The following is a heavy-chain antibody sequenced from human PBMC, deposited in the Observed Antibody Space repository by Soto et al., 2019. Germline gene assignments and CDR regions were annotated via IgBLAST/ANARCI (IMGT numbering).Heavy chain of an antibody. CDR2: ISGSGGST. D-gene: IGHD3-3*01. J-gene: IGHJ4*02. CDR3: AKDSLRNDFWSGYYDY. CDR1: GFTFSSYA. Sequence: QPGGSLRLSCAASGFTFSSYAMSWVRQAPGKGLEWVSAISGSGGSTYYADSVKGRFTISRDNSKNTLYLQMNSLRAEDTAVYYCAKDSLRNDFWSGYYDYWGQGTLVTVSS. V-gene: IGHV3-23*01.